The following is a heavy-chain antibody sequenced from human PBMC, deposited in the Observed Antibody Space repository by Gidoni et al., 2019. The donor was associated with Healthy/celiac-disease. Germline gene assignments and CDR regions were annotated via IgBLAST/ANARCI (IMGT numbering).Heavy chain of an antibody. D-gene: IGHD3-3*01. Sequence: VQLVQSGAEVKKPGASVKVSGKASGGTFSASAISCVRQAPGQGLEWVGGIIPIFGTTNDAQKFQDRVTITADESTSIAYMELSSLRSEDTAVYYCARDRVLLKWSRRYKADAFDIWGQGTMVTVSS. CDR2: IIPIFGTT. CDR1: GGTFSASA. CDR3: ARDRVLLKWSRRYKADAFDI. J-gene: IGHJ3*02. V-gene: IGHV1-69*01.